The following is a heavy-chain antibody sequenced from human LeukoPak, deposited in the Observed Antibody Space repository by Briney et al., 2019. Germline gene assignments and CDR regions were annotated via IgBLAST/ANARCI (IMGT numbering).Heavy chain of an antibody. Sequence: GRSLRLSCAASGFTFSDYGIHWVRQAPGKGLEGVAVIWYDGTNKYYGDSVKGRFTISRDNSKNTLYLQMNSLRAEDTAVYYCAKDRGSYSTTADSWGQGTLVTVSS. J-gene: IGHJ5*01. CDR3: AKDRGSYSTTADS. V-gene: IGHV3-33*06. D-gene: IGHD1-26*01. CDR1: GFTFSDYG. CDR2: IWYDGTNK.